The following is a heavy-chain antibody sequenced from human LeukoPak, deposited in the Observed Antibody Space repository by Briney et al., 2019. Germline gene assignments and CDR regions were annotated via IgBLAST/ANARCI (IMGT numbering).Heavy chain of an antibody. Sequence: SETLSLTCTVSGGSISSHYWSWIRQPPRKGLDRIGYIYYSGSTTYNPSLKSRVTISVDTSKNQFSLKLSSVTAADTAVYYCARVGDGYNFGDYWGQGTLVTVSS. J-gene: IGHJ4*02. D-gene: IGHD5-24*01. V-gene: IGHV4-59*11. CDR3: ARVGDGYNFGDY. CDR1: GGSISSHY. CDR2: IYYSGST.